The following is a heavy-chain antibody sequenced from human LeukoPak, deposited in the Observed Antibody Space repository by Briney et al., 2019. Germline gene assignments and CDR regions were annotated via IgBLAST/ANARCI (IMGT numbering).Heavy chain of an antibody. D-gene: IGHD3-22*01. CDR2: ISGSGGST. Sequence: QPGGSLRLSCAASGFTFSSYAMSWVRQAPGKGLEWVSAISGSGGSTYYADSVKGRFTISRDNSKNTLYLQMNSQRAEDTAVYYCAKDPTMIVVVIPDYWGQGTLVTVSS. V-gene: IGHV3-23*01. CDR1: GFTFSSYA. J-gene: IGHJ4*02. CDR3: AKDPTMIVVVIPDY.